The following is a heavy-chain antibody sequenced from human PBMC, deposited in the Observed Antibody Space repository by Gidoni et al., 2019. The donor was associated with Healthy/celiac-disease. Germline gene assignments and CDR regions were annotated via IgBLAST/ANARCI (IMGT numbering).Heavy chain of an antibody. CDR1: GATFSSYA. V-gene: IGHV1-69*01. CDR2: IIPIFGTA. J-gene: IGHJ4*02. Sequence: QVQLVQSGAEVKKPGSSVQVSCNASGATFSSYASSWVRQAPGQGLEWMGGIIPIFGTANYAQKFQGRVTITADESTSTAYMELSSLRSEDTAVYYCARSYYYGSGSYRTQFDYWGQGTLVTVSS. D-gene: IGHD3-10*01. CDR3: ARSYYYGSGSYRTQFDY.